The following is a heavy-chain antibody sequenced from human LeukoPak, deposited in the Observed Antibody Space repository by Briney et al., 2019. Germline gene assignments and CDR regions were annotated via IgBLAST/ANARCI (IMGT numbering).Heavy chain of an antibody. Sequence: PSQTLSLTCTVSGGSISSGDYYWSWIRQPPGKGLERIGYIYYSGSTYYNPSLKSRVTISVDTSKNQFSLKLSSVTAADTAVYYCARDISIPTESIVVVPAASLDWGQGTLVTVSS. CDR3: ARDISIPTESIVVVPAASLD. J-gene: IGHJ4*02. CDR1: GGSISSGDYY. CDR2: IYYSGST. V-gene: IGHV4-30-4*08. D-gene: IGHD2-2*01.